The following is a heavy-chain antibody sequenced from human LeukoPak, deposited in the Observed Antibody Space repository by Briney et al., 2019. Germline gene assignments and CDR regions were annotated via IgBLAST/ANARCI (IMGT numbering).Heavy chain of an antibody. V-gene: IGHV4-59*01. J-gene: IGHJ4*02. CDR3: ARALGVGDYVGFDY. Sequence: PSETLSLTCTVSGGSISSYYWSWIRQPPGKGLEWIGYIYYSGSTNYNPSLKSRVTISVDTSKNQFSLKLSSMTAADTAVYYCARALGVGDYVGFDYWGQGTLVTVSS. D-gene: IGHD4-17*01. CDR1: GGSISSYY. CDR2: IYYSGST.